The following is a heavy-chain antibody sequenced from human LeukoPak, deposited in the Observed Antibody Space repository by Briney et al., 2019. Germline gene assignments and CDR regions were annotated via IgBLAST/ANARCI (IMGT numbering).Heavy chain of an antibody. CDR3: AKDEVDGGDFDY. CDR2: ISYDGSNK. CDR1: GFTFSSYG. D-gene: IGHD4-23*01. V-gene: IGHV3-30*18. Sequence: AGGSLRLSCAASGFTFSSYGMHWVRQAPGKGLEWVAVISYDGSNKYYADSVKGRFTISRDNSKNTLYLQMNSLRAEDTAVYYCAKDEVDGGDFDYWGQGTLVTVSS. J-gene: IGHJ4*02.